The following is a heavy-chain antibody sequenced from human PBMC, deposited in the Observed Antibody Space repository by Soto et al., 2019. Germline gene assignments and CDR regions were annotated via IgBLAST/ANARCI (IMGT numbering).Heavy chain of an antibody. CDR2: IIPIFGTA. CDR3: SSRSSSSLQAFGGVLRRDYYYYYGMDV. CDR1: GGTFSSYA. D-gene: IGHD3-16*01. V-gene: IGHV1-69*01. J-gene: IGHJ6*02. Sequence: QVQLVQSGAEVKKPGSSVKVSCKASGGTFSSYAISWVRQAPGQGLEWMGGIIPIFGTANYAQKFQGRVTITADESTSTAYMELSSLRSEDTAVYYCSSRSSSSLQAFGGVLRRDYYYYYGMDVWGQGTTVTVSS.